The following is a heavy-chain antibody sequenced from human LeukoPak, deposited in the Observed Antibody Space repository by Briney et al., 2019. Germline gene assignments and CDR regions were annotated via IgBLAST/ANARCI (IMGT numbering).Heavy chain of an antibody. D-gene: IGHD3-22*01. J-gene: IGHJ4*02. CDR2: ISGSGGST. V-gene: IGHV3-23*01. Sequence: GGSLRLSCAASGFTFSSNGMNWVRQAPGKGLEWVSAISGSGGSTYYADSVKGRFTISRDNSKNTLYLQMNSLRAEDTAVYYCARAPDYYDSSGYYQQDRQGFDYWGQGTLVTVSS. CDR1: GFTFSSNG. CDR3: ARAPDYYDSSGYYQQDRQGFDY.